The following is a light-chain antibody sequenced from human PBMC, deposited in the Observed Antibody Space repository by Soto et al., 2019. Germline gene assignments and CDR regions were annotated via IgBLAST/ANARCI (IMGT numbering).Light chain of an antibody. CDR2: ATS. CDR1: QLVSTSY. V-gene: IGKV3-20*01. CDR3: QQCGRAPYT. J-gene: IGKJ2*01. Sequence: EIVLTQAPANLSLSPGERATRSCRASQLVSTSYLAWYYQKPCQAPRLLIYATSRRATDIPDRSSGSGSGTDFTLTSSRLEPEDFAVFYCQQCGRAPYTVGQGPKLEIK.